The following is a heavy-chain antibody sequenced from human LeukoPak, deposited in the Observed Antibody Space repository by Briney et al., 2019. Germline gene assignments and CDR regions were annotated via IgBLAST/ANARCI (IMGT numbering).Heavy chain of an antibody. CDR1: GFTFSRYS. D-gene: IGHD3-22*01. CDR2: ISASGATT. J-gene: IGHJ4*02. V-gene: IGHV3-23*01. CDR3: TKGSYYDNSGRAYFDY. Sequence: PGGSLRLSCTASGFTFSRYSLNWIRQAPGKGLEWVSVISASGATTDYADSVKGRFTISRDNSKNTLYLQMNSLRAEDTAVYYCTKGSYYDNSGRAYFDYWGQGTLVTVSS.